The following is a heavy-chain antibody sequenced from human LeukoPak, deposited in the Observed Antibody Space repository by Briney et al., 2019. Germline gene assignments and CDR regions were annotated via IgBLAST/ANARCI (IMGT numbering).Heavy chain of an antibody. J-gene: IGHJ3*01. D-gene: IGHD1-1*01. CDR3: ARDLESTFSYANDAFDV. CDR1: GGSISSGGYY. Sequence: SQTLSLTCTVSGGSISSGGYYWSWIRQHPGKGLEWIGRVYTSGSTTYNPSLESRVTISLDTSKNEFSLNLNSVTAADTAMYYCARDLESTFSYANDAFDVWGRGTMVTVSS. CDR2: VYTSGST. V-gene: IGHV4-61*02.